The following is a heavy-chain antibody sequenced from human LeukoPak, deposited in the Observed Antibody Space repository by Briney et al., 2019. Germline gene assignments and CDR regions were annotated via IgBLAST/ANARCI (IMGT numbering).Heavy chain of an antibody. CDR2: ISSSGSTI. CDR3: APVGFWSGYYVPPFDY. V-gene: IGHV3-11*04. Sequence: GGSLRLSCAASGFTFSDYYMSWIRQAPGKGLEWVSYISSSGSTIYYADSVKGRFTISRDNAKNSLYLQMNSLRAEDTAVYYCAPVGFWSGYYVPPFDYWGQGTLVTVSS. J-gene: IGHJ4*02. CDR1: GFTFSDYY. D-gene: IGHD3-3*01.